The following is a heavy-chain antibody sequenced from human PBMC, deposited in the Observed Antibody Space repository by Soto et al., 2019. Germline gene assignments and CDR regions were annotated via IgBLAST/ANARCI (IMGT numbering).Heavy chain of an antibody. CDR3: AKDNGSGCDWLRVGDASDI. Sequence: QVPLVESGGGVVRPGRSLRLSCAASGFTFSSYGMHWVRQAPGKGLEWVAVISYDGSNKYYADSVKGRLTISRDNSKNTLYLQMNSLRGEDTAVYYCAKDNGSGCDWLRVGDASDIWGQGTMVTVSS. J-gene: IGHJ3*02. D-gene: IGHD5-12*01. CDR1: GFTFSSYG. CDR2: ISYDGSNK. V-gene: IGHV3-30*18.